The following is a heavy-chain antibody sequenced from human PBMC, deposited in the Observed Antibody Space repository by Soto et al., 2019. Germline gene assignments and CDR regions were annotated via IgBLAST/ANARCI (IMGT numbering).Heavy chain of an antibody. V-gene: IGHV3-9*01. CDR3: AKDPLSGYYYYGMDV. J-gene: IGHJ6*02. D-gene: IGHD3-3*01. CDR2: ISWNSGSI. CDR1: GFTFDDYA. Sequence: GGSLRLSCAASGFTFDDYAMHWVRQAPGKGLEWVSGISWNSGSIGYADSVKGRFTISRDNAKNSLYLQMNSLRAEDTALYYCAKDPLSGYYYYGMDVWGQGTTVTVSS.